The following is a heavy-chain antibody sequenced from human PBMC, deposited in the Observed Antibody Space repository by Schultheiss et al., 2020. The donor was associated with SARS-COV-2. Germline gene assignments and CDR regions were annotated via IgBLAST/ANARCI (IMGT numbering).Heavy chain of an antibody. J-gene: IGHJ4*02. CDR1: GFTVSSNY. V-gene: IGHV3-23*01. Sequence: GGSLRLSCAASGFTVSSNYMSWVRQAPGKGLEWVSAISGSGGSTYYADSVKGRFTISRDNSKNTLYLQMNSLRAEDTAVYYCAKDAYGDAVFDYWGQGTLVTVSS. D-gene: IGHD4-17*01. CDR3: AKDAYGDAVFDY. CDR2: ISGSGGST.